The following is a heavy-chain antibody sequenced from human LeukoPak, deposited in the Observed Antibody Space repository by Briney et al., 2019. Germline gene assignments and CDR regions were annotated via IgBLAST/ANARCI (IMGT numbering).Heavy chain of an antibody. CDR2: ISAGNGNT. Sequence: ASVKVSCKASGYTFTSYAIHWVRQAPGQRLEWMGWISAGNGNTKYSQNFQGRVTFISNTSATTAFMELSSLRSEDAAVYYCARDSGSGNNDYWGQGTLVTVSS. D-gene: IGHD1-26*01. J-gene: IGHJ4*02. CDR3: ARDSGSGNNDY. CDR1: GYTFTSYA. V-gene: IGHV1-3*01.